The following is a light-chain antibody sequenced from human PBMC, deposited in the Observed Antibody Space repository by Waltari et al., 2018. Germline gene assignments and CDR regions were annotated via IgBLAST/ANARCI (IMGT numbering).Light chain of an antibody. Sequence: QSVLTQPASASGSPGQSITIPCSGISTDVGGSNFVFWYQQHPGKAPKLLIFDVSNRSSGVSNRFSGSKSGNTASLTISGLQPEDEADYYCSSYRRSSTYVLLGGGTKLTVL. J-gene: IGLJ2*01. CDR3: SSYRRSSTYVL. CDR2: DVS. CDR1: STDVGGSNF. V-gene: IGLV2-14*03.